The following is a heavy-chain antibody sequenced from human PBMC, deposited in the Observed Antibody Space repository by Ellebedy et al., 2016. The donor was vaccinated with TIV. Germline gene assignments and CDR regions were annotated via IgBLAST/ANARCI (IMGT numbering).Heavy chain of an antibody. V-gene: IGHV3-74*01. CDR1: GFIFKNFL. CDR2: IRCDGRTT. J-gene: IGHJ4*02. Sequence: GESLKISCGASGFIFKNFLMYWVRQAPGKGPEWVSRIRCDGRTTNYADSVKGRFTISRDNARNSLDLQMNSLRADDTAVYYCARDTTLDYWGQGTLVTVSS. D-gene: IGHD1-1*01. CDR3: ARDTTLDY.